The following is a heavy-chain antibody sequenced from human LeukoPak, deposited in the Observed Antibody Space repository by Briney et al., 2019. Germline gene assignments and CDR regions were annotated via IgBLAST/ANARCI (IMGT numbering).Heavy chain of an antibody. CDR2: IYYSGST. V-gene: IGHV4-30-4*01. CDR1: GGSISSGDYY. CDR3: ARAVYVWYYFDY. D-gene: IGHD2/OR15-2a*01. Sequence: SETLSLTCTVSGGSISSGDYYWSWIRQPPGTGLEWIGYIYYSGSTYYNPSLKSRVTISVDTSKNQFSLKLSSVTAADTAVYYCARAVYVWYYFDYWGQGTLVTVSS. J-gene: IGHJ4*02.